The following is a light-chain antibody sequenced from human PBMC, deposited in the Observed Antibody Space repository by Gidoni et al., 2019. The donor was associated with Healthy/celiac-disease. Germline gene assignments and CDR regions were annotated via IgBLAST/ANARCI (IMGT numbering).Light chain of an antibody. CDR1: QSVSSSY. J-gene: IGKJ4*01. Sequence: PGERVTLSCRASQSVSSSYLTWYQQKPGQAPRLLIYGASTRATSIPARFSGSGSGTDFTLTISSLPPEDFAVYYCQQDYNLLTFGGGTKVEIK. CDR2: GAS. CDR3: QQDYNLLT. V-gene: IGKV3D-7*01.